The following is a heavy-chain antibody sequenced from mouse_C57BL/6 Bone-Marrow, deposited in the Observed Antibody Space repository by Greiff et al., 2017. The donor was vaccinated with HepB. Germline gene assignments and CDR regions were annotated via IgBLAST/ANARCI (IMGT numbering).Heavy chain of an antibody. CDR2: IDPENGDT. D-gene: IGHD2-5*01. Sequence: EVQLQQSGAELVRPGASVKLSCTASGFNIKDDYMHWVKQRPEQGLEWIGWIDPENGDTEYASKFQGKATITADTSSNTAYLQLSSLTSEDIAVYYCTRVTPYYAMDYWGQGTSVTVSS. J-gene: IGHJ4*01. V-gene: IGHV14-4*01. CDR3: TRVTPYYAMDY. CDR1: GFNIKDDY.